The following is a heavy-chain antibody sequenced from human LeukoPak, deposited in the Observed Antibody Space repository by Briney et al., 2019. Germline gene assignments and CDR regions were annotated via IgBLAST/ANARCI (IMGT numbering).Heavy chain of an antibody. CDR1: GFTFSSYG. V-gene: IGHV3-23*01. D-gene: IGHD6-13*01. Sequence: GGPLRLPRAASGFTFSSYGMHWPPQAPGKGRGWVQDISGSGVTTYYADSVKGRFTISRDNSKHTLYLQMNSLRAEDTAVYLCAREFIGSWYWDSWGQGTLVTVSS. CDR2: ISGSGVTT. CDR3: AREFIGSWYWDS. J-gene: IGHJ4*02.